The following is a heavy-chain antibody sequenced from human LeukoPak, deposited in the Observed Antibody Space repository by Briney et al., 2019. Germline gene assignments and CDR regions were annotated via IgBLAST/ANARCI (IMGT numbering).Heavy chain of an antibody. V-gene: IGHV3-53*01. CDR2: IYSGGST. J-gene: IGHJ4*02. D-gene: IGHD3-3*01. Sequence: GGSLRLSCAASGFTVSSNYMSWVRQAPGKGLEWVSAIYSGGSTYYADSVKGRFTISRDNSKNTLYLQMNSLRAEDTAVYYCARVGDDFWSGYWLDYWGQGTLVTVSS. CDR1: GFTVSSNY. CDR3: ARVGDDFWSGYWLDY.